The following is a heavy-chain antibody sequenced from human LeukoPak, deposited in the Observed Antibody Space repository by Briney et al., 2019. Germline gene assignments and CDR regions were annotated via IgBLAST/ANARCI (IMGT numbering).Heavy chain of an antibody. D-gene: IGHD3-10*01. CDR1: GGSFDDYS. CDR2: ILQSGDT. Sequence: SETLSLTCAIHGGSFDDYSWSWICQSPGKGLEWIGEILQSGDTNSNPALTSRVTISLDTSKNQFSLKLMSVTAADTAVYYCASLMQGSGSYSNYYDGIDVWGKGTTVIVSS. V-gene: IGHV4-34*12. CDR3: ASLMQGSGSYSNYYDGIDV. J-gene: IGHJ6*04.